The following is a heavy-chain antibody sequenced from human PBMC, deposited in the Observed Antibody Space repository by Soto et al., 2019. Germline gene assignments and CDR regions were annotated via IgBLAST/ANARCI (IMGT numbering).Heavy chain of an antibody. Sequence: SETLSLTCAVYGGSFSGYYWSWIRQPPGKGLEWLGEINHSGITDYNPSPKSRITISIVTSKKQFSLKLNSVTAADTAVYYCAIGPRMWLAGGGYWGQGTQVTVSS. CDR3: AIGPRMWLAGGGY. CDR1: GGSFSGYY. J-gene: IGHJ4*02. D-gene: IGHD6-19*01. V-gene: IGHV4-34*01. CDR2: INHSGIT.